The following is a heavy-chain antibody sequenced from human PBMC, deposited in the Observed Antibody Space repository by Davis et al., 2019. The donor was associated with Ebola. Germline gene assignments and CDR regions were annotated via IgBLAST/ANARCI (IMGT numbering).Heavy chain of an antibody. D-gene: IGHD2-21*02. Sequence: MPSETLSLTCALYGDSFSGYFWSWVRQPTGKGMEWIGQISHGGVTDYKSSLESRVTISMDTSKNQFYLRLDSVTTADTAVYYCARTAMTSVSELGLGYNYFAPWGQGTRVSVST. CDR2: ISHGGVT. CDR1: GDSFSGYF. J-gene: IGHJ5*02. CDR3: ARTAMTSVSELGLGYNYFAP. V-gene: IGHV4-34*01.